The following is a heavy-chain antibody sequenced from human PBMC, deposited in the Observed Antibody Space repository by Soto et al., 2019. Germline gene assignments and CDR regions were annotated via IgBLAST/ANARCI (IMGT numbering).Heavy chain of an antibody. V-gene: IGHV4-59*11. J-gene: IGHJ4*02. Sequence: NPSETLSLTCTVSGGSISSHYWSWIWQPPGKGLEWIGYIYNSGSTKYNPSLKSRVTISVDTSKNHFSLKVSPVTAADTAVYYCARGQSNYYGYYFDYWGQGTLVTVSS. CDR1: GGSISSHY. CDR3: ARGQSNYYGYYFDY. CDR2: IYNSGST. D-gene: IGHD3-10*01.